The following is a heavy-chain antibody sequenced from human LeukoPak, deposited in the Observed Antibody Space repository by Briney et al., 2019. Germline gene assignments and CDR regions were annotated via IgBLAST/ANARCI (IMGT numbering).Heavy chain of an antibody. CDR3: AKCDTRVTIFGVVDY. CDR2: ISGSGGST. V-gene: IGHV3-23*01. CDR1: EFTFSSYA. D-gene: IGHD3-3*01. Sequence: PGGSLRLSCAAPEFTFSSYARSWVRQAPGKGREGVSAISGSGGSTYYADSVKGRFTISRDNSKNTLYLQMNSLRAEDTAVYYCAKCDTRVTIFGVVDYWGQGTLVTVSS. J-gene: IGHJ4*02.